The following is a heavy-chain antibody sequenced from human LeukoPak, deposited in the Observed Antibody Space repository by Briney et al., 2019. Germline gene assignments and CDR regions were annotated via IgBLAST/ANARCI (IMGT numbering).Heavy chain of an antibody. D-gene: IGHD1-26*01. V-gene: IGHV4-59*08. CDR2: ICSPGMS. CDR1: GGSLSLYN. J-gene: IGHJ4*02. CDR3: ASHGGIYSFDS. Sequence: WETLSLSCTVSGGSLSLYNGSWIRQPPEKGLEWIGYICSPGMSTYNPPLQSLLTISIDTSKNQFSLRLICVTAADAAVNYCASHGGIYSFDSWGQGTVVSVS.